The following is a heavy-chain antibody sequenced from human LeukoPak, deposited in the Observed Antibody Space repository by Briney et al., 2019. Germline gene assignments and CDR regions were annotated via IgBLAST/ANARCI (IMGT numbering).Heavy chain of an antibody. CDR1: GFTFSTYS. CDR3: AKFRSGSANWALQIFDN. CDR2: INSSSSTI. D-gene: IGHD1-1*01. J-gene: IGHJ4*02. V-gene: IGHV3-48*04. Sequence: GGSLRLSCAASGFTFSTYSMNWVRQAPGKGLEWVSYINSSSSTIFYADSVKGRFTISRDDAKNSLYLQMNSLRAEDTAVYFCAKFRSGSANWALQIFDNWGQGTLVTVSS.